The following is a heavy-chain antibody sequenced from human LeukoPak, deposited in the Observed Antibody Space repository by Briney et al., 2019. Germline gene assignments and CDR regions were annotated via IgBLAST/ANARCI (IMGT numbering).Heavy chain of an antibody. J-gene: IGHJ5*02. V-gene: IGHV3-30*18. CDR1: GFTFSSYG. CDR3: AKDLVYCSSTSCVRPQTNWFDP. Sequence: PGRSLRLSCAASGFTFSSYGMHWVRQAPGKGLEWVAVISYDGSNKYYADSVKGRFTISRDNSKNTLYLQMNSLRAEDTAVYYCAKDLVYCSSTSCVRPQTNWFDPWGQGTLVTVSS. D-gene: IGHD2-2*01. CDR2: ISYDGSNK.